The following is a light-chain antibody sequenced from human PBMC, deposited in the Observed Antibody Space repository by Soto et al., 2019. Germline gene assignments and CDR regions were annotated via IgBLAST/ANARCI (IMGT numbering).Light chain of an antibody. Sequence: EIVLTQSPGTLSLSPGERATLSCRASQSVASSYLAWYQLKPGHAPRILIYGASNRATGIPDRFSGSGSGTDFTLTISRLEPEDFAVYFCQQYGDSPPNTFGQGTKVEI. CDR1: QSVASSY. J-gene: IGKJ2*01. CDR2: GAS. V-gene: IGKV3-20*01. CDR3: QQYGDSPPNT.